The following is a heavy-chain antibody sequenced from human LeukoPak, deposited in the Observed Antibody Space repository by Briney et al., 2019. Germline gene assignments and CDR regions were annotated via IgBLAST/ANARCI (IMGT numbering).Heavy chain of an antibody. D-gene: IGHD3-22*01. CDR1: GFTFSSYA. J-gene: IGHJ4*02. CDR2: ISYDGSNK. Sequence: GGSLRLSCAASGFTFSSYAIHWVRQAPGKGLEWVAVISYDGSNKYYADSVKGRFTISRDNSKNTLYLQMNSLRAEDTAVYYCARDPNYYDSSGYLHYFDYWGQGTLVTVSS. V-gene: IGHV3-30-3*01. CDR3: ARDPNYYDSSGYLHYFDY.